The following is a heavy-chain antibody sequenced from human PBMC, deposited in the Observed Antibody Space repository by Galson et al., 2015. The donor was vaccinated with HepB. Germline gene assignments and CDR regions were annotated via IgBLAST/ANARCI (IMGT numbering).Heavy chain of an antibody. D-gene: IGHD1-26*01. Sequence: SLRLSCAASGFAFSDYWMTWVRQAPGKGLEWVANIDKNGRDEFYLESVKGRFTISRDNAKNSLFLEINSLRVEDTAIYYCARRDGILDYWGQGTLVTVS. CDR3: ARRDGILDY. J-gene: IGHJ4*02. V-gene: IGHV3-7*03. CDR2: IDKNGRDE. CDR1: GFAFSDYW.